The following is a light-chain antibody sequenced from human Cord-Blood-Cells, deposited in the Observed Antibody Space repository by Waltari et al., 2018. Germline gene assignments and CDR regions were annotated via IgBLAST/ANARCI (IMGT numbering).Light chain of an antibody. Sequence: EIVLTQSPATLSLSPGDRATLSCRASQSVSSYLAWYQQKPGQAPRLLIYDASNRATGIPARFSGSWSGTDFTLTISSLEPEDFAVYYCQQRSNWLTFGGGTKVEIK. CDR1: QSVSSY. CDR3: QQRSNWLT. CDR2: DAS. J-gene: IGKJ4*01. V-gene: IGKV3-11*01.